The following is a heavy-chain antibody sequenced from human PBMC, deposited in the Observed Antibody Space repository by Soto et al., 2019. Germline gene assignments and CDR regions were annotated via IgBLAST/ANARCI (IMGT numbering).Heavy chain of an antibody. CDR3: ARRVPSAGYFDY. D-gene: IGHD2-2*01. Sequence: PSEPQSLRSTVSSGSSSSRNSDWGWIRQPPGKDLEWIGYIYNSGSTYYNPSLNSRGTISRDTSKNQFSLWLNSVTAADTAVYYCARRVPSAGYFDYWGQGILVTVSS. J-gene: IGHJ4*02. V-gene: IGHV4-30-4*01. CDR1: SGSSSSRNSD. CDR2: IYNSGST.